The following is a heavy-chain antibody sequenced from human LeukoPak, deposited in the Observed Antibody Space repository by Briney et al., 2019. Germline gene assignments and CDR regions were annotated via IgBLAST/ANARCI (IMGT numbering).Heavy chain of an antibody. CDR1: GGSFSGYY. Sequence: SETLSLTCAVYGGSFSGYYWSWIRQPPGKGLEWIGEINHSGSTNYNPSLKSRVTISVDTSKNQFSLKLSSVTAADTAVYYCARGRGRYYYDSSGYYFDYWGQGTLVTVSS. CDR3: ARGRGRYYYDSSGYYFDY. CDR2: INHSGST. V-gene: IGHV4-34*01. D-gene: IGHD3-22*01. J-gene: IGHJ4*02.